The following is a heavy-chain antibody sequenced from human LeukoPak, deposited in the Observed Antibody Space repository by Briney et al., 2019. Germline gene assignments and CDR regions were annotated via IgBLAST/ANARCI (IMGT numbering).Heavy chain of an antibody. D-gene: IGHD2-2*01. V-gene: IGHV3-23*01. CDR1: GFTFSIYA. Sequence: PGGSLRLSCAASGFTFSIYAMGWVRQAPGKGLEWVSAISGSGGSTYYTDSVKGRFTISRDNSKNTLYLQMNSLRAEDTAVYYCAKGGRDIVVVPAVTDYWGQGTLVTVSS. CDR3: AKGGRDIVVVPAVTDY. CDR2: ISGSGGST. J-gene: IGHJ4*02.